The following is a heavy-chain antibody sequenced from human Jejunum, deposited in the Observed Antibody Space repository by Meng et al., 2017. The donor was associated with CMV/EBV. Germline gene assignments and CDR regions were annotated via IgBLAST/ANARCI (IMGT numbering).Heavy chain of an antibody. CDR3: ARDVRQLILHYYYGMDV. D-gene: IGHD2-2*01. CDR2: ISSSSSYI. Sequence: FSSYSMNCVRQARGKVLEWVSSISSSSSYIYYADSVKGRFTISRDNAKNSLYLQMNSLRAEDTAVYYCARDVRQLILHYYYGMDVWGQGTTVTVSS. V-gene: IGHV3-21*01. CDR1: FSSYS. J-gene: IGHJ6*02.